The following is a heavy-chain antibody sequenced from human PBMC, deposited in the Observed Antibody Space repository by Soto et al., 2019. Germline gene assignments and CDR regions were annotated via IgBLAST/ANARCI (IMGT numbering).Heavy chain of an antibody. CDR2: ISAYNGNT. CDR1: GYTFTSYG. CDR3: ARDRVAGIWGDAFDI. D-gene: IGHD3-16*01. Sequence: ASVKVSCKASGYTFTSYGINWVRQAPGQGLEWMGWISAYNGNTNYAQKLQGRVTMTTDTSTSTAYMDLRSLTSDDTAVYYCARDRVAGIWGDAFDIWGQGAMVTVSS. V-gene: IGHV1-18*04. J-gene: IGHJ3*02.